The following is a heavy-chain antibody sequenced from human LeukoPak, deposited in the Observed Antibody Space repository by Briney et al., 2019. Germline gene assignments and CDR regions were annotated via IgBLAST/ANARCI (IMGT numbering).Heavy chain of an antibody. CDR1: GGSIGSGGYY. J-gene: IGHJ4*02. D-gene: IGHD2-15*01. CDR2: IYYSDYT. V-gene: IGHV4-31*03. Sequence: KPSETLSLTCTVSGGSIGSGGYYWNWIRQHPGKGLEWIGHIYYSDYTYYNPSLRSRVTLSVDTSKNQFSLRLRSVSAADTAVYYCAREVISMVEVGYFDSWGRGTLVTVSS. CDR3: AREVISMVEVGYFDS.